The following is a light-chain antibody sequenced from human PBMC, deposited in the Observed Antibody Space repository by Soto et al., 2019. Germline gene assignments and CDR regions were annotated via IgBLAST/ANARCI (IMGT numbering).Light chain of an antibody. J-gene: IGLJ1*01. CDR1: SSDVGGYNY. V-gene: IGLV2-14*01. CDR2: EVT. CDR3: SSYTSRSTLV. Sequence: QSVLTHPASVSWSPGHSITISCTGTSSDVGGYNYVSWYQQHPGKAPKLMIYEVTNRPSGVSNRFSGSKSGNTASLTISGLQAEEEADYYCSSYTSRSTLVLGTGTKVTVL.